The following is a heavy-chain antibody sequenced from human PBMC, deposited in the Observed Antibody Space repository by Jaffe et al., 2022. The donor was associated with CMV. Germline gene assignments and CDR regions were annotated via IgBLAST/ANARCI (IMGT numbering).Heavy chain of an antibody. CDR1: GGSISSSSYY. V-gene: IGHV4-39*01. J-gene: IGHJ4*02. D-gene: IGHD6-19*01. CDR3: ARQVPSGWYSY. CDR2: IYYSGST. Sequence: QLQLQESGPGLVKPSETLSLTCTVSGGSISSSSYYWGWIRQPPGKGLEWIGSIYYSGSTYYNPSLKSRVTISVDTSKNQFSLKLSSVTAADTAVYYCARQVPSGWYSYWGQGTLVTVSS.